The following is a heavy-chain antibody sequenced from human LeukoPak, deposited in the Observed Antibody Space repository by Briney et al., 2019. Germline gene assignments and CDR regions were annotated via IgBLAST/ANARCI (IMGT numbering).Heavy chain of an antibody. CDR1: GYTFTGYY. J-gene: IGHJ3*02. Sequence: ASVKVSCKASGYTFTGYYMHWVRQAPGQGLEWMGWINTNTGNPTYAQGFTGRFVFSLDTSVSTAYLQISSLKAEDTAVYYCAATIFGVVITPGDAFDIWGQGTMVTVSS. D-gene: IGHD3-3*01. CDR2: INTNTGNP. V-gene: IGHV7-4-1*02. CDR3: AATIFGVVITPGDAFDI.